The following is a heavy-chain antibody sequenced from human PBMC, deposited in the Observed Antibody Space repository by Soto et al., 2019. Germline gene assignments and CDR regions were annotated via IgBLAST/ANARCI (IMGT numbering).Heavy chain of an antibody. CDR2: TSGSGST. CDR1: GFIFTNYA. CDR3: AKATLGYCSGGTCYVLDS. J-gene: IGHJ4*02. V-gene: IGHV3-23*01. Sequence: GGSLRLSCAVSGFIFTNYAMSWVRQAPGKGLEWVSTTSGSGSTYYADSVKGRFTISRDISKNTLYLQMNSLRADDTAVYYCAKATLGYCSGGTCYVLDSWGQGTLVTVSS. D-gene: IGHD2-15*01.